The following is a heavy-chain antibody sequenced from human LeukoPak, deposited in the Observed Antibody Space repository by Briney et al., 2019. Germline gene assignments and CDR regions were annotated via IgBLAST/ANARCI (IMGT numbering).Heavy chain of an antibody. CDR3: AKEGYSGSWYFRRVAFDI. J-gene: IGHJ3*02. D-gene: IGHD6-13*01. Sequence: PGGSLRLSCAASGFTVSSNYMSWVRQAPGKGLEWVSAISGSGGSTYYADSVKGRFTISRDNSKNTLYLQMNSLRAEDTAVYYCAKEGYSGSWYFRRVAFDIWGQGTMVTVSS. CDR2: ISGSGGST. CDR1: GFTVSSNY. V-gene: IGHV3-23*01.